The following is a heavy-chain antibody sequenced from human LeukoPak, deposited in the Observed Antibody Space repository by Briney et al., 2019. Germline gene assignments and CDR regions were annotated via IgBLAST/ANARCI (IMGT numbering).Heavy chain of an antibody. V-gene: IGHV3-66*01. CDR3: TRGQSYCGADCYSD. CDR2: MYTGGGR. D-gene: IGHD2-21*02. Sequence: GGSLRLSCAASGFSVSNYYMRWVRQPPGKGLEWVSVMYTGGGRYYGDSVKGRFTISRDNSKNTVFLQMNSLRVEDTALYYCTRGQSYCGADCYSDWGQGTLVTVSS. J-gene: IGHJ4*02. CDR1: GFSVSNYY.